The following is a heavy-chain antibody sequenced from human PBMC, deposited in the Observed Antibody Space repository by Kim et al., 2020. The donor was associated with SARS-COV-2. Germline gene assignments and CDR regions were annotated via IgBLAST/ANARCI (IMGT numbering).Heavy chain of an antibody. J-gene: IGHJ2*01. CDR2: IKSKTDGGTT. Sequence: GGSLRLSCAASGFTFSNAWMSWVRQAPGKGLEWVGRIKSKTDGGTTDYAAPVKGRFTISRDDSKNTLYLQMNSLKTEDTAVYYCTTWGFGYSSSWYYWYFDLWGRGTLVTVSS. D-gene: IGHD6-13*01. V-gene: IGHV3-15*01. CDR3: TTWGFGYSSSWYYWYFDL. CDR1: GFTFSNAW.